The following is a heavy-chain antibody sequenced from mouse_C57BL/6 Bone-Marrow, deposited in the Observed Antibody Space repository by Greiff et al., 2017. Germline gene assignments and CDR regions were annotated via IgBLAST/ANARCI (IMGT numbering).Heavy chain of an antibody. J-gene: IGHJ3*01. CDR2: IRLKSDNYAT. D-gene: IGHD2-3*01. V-gene: IGHV6-3*01. CDR3: TDPFYDALFAY. CDR1: GFTFSNYW. Sequence: EVKVVESGGGLVQPGGSMKLSCVASGFTFSNYWMNWVRQSPEKGLEWVAQIRLKSDNYATHYAESVKGRFTISRDDSKSSFYLQMNNLRAEDTGIYYCTDPFYDALFAYWGQGTLVTVSA.